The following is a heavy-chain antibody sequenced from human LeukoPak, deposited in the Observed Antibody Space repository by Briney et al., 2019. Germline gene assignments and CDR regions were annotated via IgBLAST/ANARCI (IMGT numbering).Heavy chain of an antibody. J-gene: IGHJ5*02. CDR3: ARDEVTMAVNWFDP. CDR2: IYHSGST. D-gene: IGHD3-10*01. V-gene: IGHV4-38-2*02. Sequence: PSETLSLTCTVSGYSISSGYYWGWIRQPPGKGLEWMGSIYHSGSTYYNPSLKSRVTISVDTSKNQFSLKLSSVTAADTAVYYRARDEVTMAVNWFDPWGQGTLVTVSS. CDR1: GYSISSGYY.